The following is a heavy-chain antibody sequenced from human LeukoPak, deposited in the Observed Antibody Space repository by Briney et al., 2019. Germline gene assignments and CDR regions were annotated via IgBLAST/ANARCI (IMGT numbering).Heavy chain of an antibody. CDR1: GYTFTAFY. J-gene: IGHJ5*02. D-gene: IGHD6-13*01. V-gene: IGHV1-2*02. Sequence: ASVKVSCKASGYTFTAFYMHWVRQAPGQGLEWMGLINPNSGATNYAQKFQGRVTMTRDTSISTAYMELSRLRSDDTAVYYCARAHLIAAAGYNWFDPWGQGTLVTVSS. CDR2: INPNSGAT. CDR3: ARAHLIAAAGYNWFDP.